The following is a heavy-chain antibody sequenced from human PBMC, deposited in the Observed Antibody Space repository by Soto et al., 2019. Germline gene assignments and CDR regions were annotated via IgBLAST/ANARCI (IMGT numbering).Heavy chain of an antibody. CDR2: IYHSGST. CDR1: GGSISSSNW. V-gene: IGHV4-4*02. D-gene: IGHD3-10*01. J-gene: IGHJ5*02. CDR3: ARDGGGGYVSGSYYKEKNLNWFDP. Sequence: SETLSLTCAVSGGSISSSNWWSWVRQPPGKGLEWIGEIYHSGSTNYNPSLKSRVTISVDKSKNQFSLKLSSVTAADTAVYYCARDGGGGYVSGSYYKEKNLNWFDPWGQGTLVTVSS.